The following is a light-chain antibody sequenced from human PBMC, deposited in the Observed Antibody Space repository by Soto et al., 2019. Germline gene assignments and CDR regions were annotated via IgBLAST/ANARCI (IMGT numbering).Light chain of an antibody. CDR1: QSVSSY. CDR3: QQRSKWIT. Sequence: EIVLTQSPATLSLSPGERATLSCRASQSVSSYLAWYQQKPGQAPRLLIYDASNRATGIPARFSGSGSGTDFTLTISSLEPEDFAVYYCQQRSKWITFGPGTLLEIK. CDR2: DAS. J-gene: IGKJ5*01. V-gene: IGKV3-11*01.